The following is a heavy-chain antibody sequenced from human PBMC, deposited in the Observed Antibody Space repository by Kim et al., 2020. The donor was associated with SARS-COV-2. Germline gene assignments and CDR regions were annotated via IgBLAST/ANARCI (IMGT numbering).Heavy chain of an antibody. V-gene: IGHV3-30*03. Sequence: GGSRRLSSAASGFTFSSYGMHWVRQAPGKGLEGVAVISYDGSNKYYADSVKGRFTISRDNSKNPLYLQMNSLRAEDTAVYYCSSGYRRPYYYYGMDDWG. D-gene: IGHD5-12*01. CDR3: SSGYRRPYYYYGMDD. J-gene: IGHJ6*02. CDR1: GFTFSSYG. CDR2: ISYDGSNK.